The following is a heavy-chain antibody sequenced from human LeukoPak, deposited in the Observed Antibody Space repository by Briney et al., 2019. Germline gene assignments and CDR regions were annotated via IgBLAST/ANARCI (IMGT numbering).Heavy chain of an antibody. D-gene: IGHD4-23*01. CDR2: IHTSGGTT. V-gene: IGHV1-46*01. Sequence: ASVKVSCKASGYTFTTYFMHWVRQAPGQGLEWMGIIHTSGGTTKYAQKFQDRVTMTRDTSTNTVYMELSSLKFVDTAVYYCAREGGDGGPFDYWGQGTLVTVSS. J-gene: IGHJ4*02. CDR3: AREGGDGGPFDY. CDR1: GYTFTTYF.